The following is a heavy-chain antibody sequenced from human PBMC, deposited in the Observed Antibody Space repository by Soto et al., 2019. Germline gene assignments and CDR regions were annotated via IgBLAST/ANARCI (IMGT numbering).Heavy chain of an antibody. Sequence: SETLSLTCTVSGGSISSSSYYWGWIRQPPGKGLEWIGSIYYSGSTYYNPSLKSRVTISVDTSKNQFSLKLSSVTAADTAVYYCARNSYSYGTTPYYYYYYGMDVWGQGTTVTVSS. D-gene: IGHD5-18*01. CDR1: GGSISSSSYY. CDR3: ARNSYSYGTTPYYYYYYGMDV. CDR2: IYYSGST. V-gene: IGHV4-39*01. J-gene: IGHJ6*02.